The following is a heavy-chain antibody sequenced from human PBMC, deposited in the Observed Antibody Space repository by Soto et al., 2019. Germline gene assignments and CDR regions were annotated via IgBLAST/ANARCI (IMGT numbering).Heavy chain of an antibody. V-gene: IGHV3-21*01. Sequence: GSLRLSCAASGFTFSSYSMNWVRQAPGKGLEWVSSISSSSSYIYYADSVKGRFTISRDNAKNSLYLQMNSLRAEDTAVYYCARVGVGGYYYDSSGYSPFDYWGQGTLVTVSS. J-gene: IGHJ4*02. D-gene: IGHD3-22*01. CDR1: GFTFSSYS. CDR3: ARVGVGGYYYDSSGYSPFDY. CDR2: ISSSSSYI.